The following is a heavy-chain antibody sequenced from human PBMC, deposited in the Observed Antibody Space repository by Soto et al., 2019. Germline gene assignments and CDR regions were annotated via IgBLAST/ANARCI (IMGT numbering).Heavy chain of an antibody. D-gene: IGHD3-9*01. CDR2: INHSGST. J-gene: IGHJ5*02. CDR1: GGSFSGYY. Sequence: SETLSLTCAVYGGSFSGYYWSWIRQPPGKGLEWIGEINHSGSTNYNPSLKSRVTISVDTSKNQFSLKLSSVTAADTAVYYCARGKKVLRYFDWFNWFDPWGQGTLVTVSS. CDR3: ARGKKVLRYFDWFNWFDP. V-gene: IGHV4-34*01.